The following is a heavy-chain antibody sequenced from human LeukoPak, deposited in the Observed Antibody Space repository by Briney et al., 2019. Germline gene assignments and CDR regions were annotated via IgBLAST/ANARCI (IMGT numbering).Heavy chain of an antibody. Sequence: GGSLRLSCAASGFTFSNYWMHWVRRAPGKGLLWVSRISTDGTNTNYADSVKGRFTISRDNAKNILYLEMNSLRAEDTVVYYCVREYSSSSGRAFDIWGQGTKVTVSS. D-gene: IGHD6-6*01. CDR2: ISTDGTNT. J-gene: IGHJ3*02. CDR1: GFTFSNYW. CDR3: VREYSSSSGRAFDI. V-gene: IGHV3-74*01.